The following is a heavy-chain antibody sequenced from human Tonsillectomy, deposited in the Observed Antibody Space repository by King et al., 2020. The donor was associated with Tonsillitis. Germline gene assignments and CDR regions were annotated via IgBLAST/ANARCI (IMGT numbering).Heavy chain of an antibody. Sequence: QLVQSGAEVKKPGSSVKVSCKASGGTFSSYAFSWVRQAPGQGLEWMGRIIPILGIANYAQRFQGRVTITADKTTSTAYMELSSLRSEDAAVYYCARAQGPVQLGYRGKGTLVTVSS. CDR3: ARAQGPVQLGY. D-gene: IGHD1-1*01. CDR1: GGTFSSYA. V-gene: IGHV1-69*09. J-gene: IGHJ4*02. CDR2: IIPILGIA.